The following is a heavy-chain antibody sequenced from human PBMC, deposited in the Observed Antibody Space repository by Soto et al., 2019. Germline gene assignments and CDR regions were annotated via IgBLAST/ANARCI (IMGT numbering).Heavy chain of an antibody. Sequence: SETLSLTCAVYGGSFSCYYWSWIRQPPGKGLEWIGEINHSGSTNYNPSLKSRVTISVDTSKNQFSLKLSSVTAADTAVYYCARGTSGYDQNYYYYYGMDVWGQGTMVTVSS. CDR2: INHSGST. J-gene: IGHJ6*02. CDR3: ARGTSGYDQNYYYYYGMDV. CDR1: GGSFSCYY. D-gene: IGHD5-12*01. V-gene: IGHV4-34*01.